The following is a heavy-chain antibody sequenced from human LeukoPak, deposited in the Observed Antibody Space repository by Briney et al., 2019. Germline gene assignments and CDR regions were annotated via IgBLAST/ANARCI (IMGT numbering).Heavy chain of an antibody. J-gene: IGHJ4*02. CDR3: ARDFNWAFDY. V-gene: IGHV3-48*01. CDR2: ISGDSSTT. CDR1: GFTFSPLS. D-gene: IGHD3-16*01. Sequence: GGSLRLSCAASGFTFSPLSMNWVRQAPGKGLEWVAFISGDSSTTYYAESVKGRFTNSRDNVKKSLSLQMNALRADDTATYFCARDFNWAFDYWGKGAVVTVSS.